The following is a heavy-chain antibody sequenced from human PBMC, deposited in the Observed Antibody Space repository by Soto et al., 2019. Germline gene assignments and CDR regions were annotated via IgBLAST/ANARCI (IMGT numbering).Heavy chain of an antibody. D-gene: IGHD3-3*01. CDR2: LYSGGTT. CDR3: ARPHYDFWRGAGYKDA. V-gene: IGHV3-66*01. Sequence: GPRRLPCAVSGVTVSSHYLTWVRQAPGKGLEWVSLLYSGGTTHYADSGRGRFTISRDNYKNALYLQMNTLRVEDTAVYYCARPHYDFWRGAGYKDAWGNGITVTV. J-gene: IGHJ6*03. CDR1: GVTVSSHY.